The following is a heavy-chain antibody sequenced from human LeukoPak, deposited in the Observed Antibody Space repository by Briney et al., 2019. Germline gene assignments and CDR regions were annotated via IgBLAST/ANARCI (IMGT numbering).Heavy chain of an antibody. CDR1: GYTLTELS. Sequence: ASVKVSCKVSGYTLTELSMHWVRQAPGKGLEWMGGFDPEDGETIYAQRFQGRVTMTEDTSTDTAYMELSSLRSEDTAVYYCATEVYYYGSGSLIDYWGQGTLVTVSS. V-gene: IGHV1-24*01. J-gene: IGHJ4*02. CDR2: FDPEDGET. CDR3: ATEVYYYGSGSLIDY. D-gene: IGHD3-10*01.